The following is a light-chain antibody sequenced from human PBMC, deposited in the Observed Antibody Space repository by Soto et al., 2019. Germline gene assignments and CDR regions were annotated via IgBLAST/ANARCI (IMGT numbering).Light chain of an antibody. CDR1: QSVTSY. CDR2: DIS. CDR3: QQRTNWSPPA. Sequence: DIVLTQSPATLSLSPGESATLSCRASQSVTSYLAWYQQKPGQAPRLLLSDISNRATGVPGRFTGRGYGTDVNLTISSLEPEDFAVYYCQQRTNWSPPAFGGGTRVEVK. V-gene: IGKV3-11*01. J-gene: IGKJ4*01.